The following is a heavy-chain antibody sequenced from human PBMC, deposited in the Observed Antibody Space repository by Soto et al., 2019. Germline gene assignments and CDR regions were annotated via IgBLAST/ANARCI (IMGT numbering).Heavy chain of an antibody. D-gene: IGHD3-10*01. CDR1: GFTFSSYA. CDR3: ARMDSVVREGDY. V-gene: IGHV3-30-3*01. J-gene: IGHJ4*02. CDR2: ISYDGANK. Sequence: QVQLVESGGGVVQPGRSLRLSCAASGFTFSSYAIHWVRQAPGKGLEWVALISYDGANKYYADSVRGRFTISRDNSKNTLYLQMNSLRVEDTAVYYCARMDSVVREGDYWGQGTLVTVSS.